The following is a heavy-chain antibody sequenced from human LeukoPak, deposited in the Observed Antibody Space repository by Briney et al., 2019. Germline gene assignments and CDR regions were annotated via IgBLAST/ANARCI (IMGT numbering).Heavy chain of an antibody. CDR3: ARSETELYYFDY. D-gene: IGHD3-10*01. Sequence: SVKVSCKASGGTYSSYAISWVRQAPGQGLEWMGGIIPIFGIANYAQKFQGRVTITADKSTSTAYMELSSLRSEDTAVYYCARSETELYYFDYWGQGTLVTVSS. CDR2: IIPIFGIA. V-gene: IGHV1-69*10. CDR1: GGTYSSYA. J-gene: IGHJ4*02.